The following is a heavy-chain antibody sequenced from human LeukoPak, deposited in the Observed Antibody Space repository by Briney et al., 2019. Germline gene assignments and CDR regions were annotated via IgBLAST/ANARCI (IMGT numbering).Heavy chain of an antibody. CDR3: ARVAKSGAWNYGHNGFDP. D-gene: IGHD1-7*01. CDR1: GYTFTSYG. Sequence: GASVKVSCTASGYTFTSYGISWVRQAPGQGLEWMGWISAYNGNTNYAQKLQGRVTMTTDTSTSTAYMELRSLRSDDTAVYYCARVAKSGAWNYGHNGFDPWGQGTLVTVSS. V-gene: IGHV1-18*01. J-gene: IGHJ5*02. CDR2: ISAYNGNT.